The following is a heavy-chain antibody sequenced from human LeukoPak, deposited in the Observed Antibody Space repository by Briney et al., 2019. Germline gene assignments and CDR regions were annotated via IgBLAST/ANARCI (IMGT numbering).Heavy chain of an antibody. Sequence: PSETLSLTCAVYGGSFSGYYWSWIRQPPGKGLEWIGEINHSGSTNYNPSLKSRVTISVDTSKNQFSLKLSSVTAADTAVYYCARGQRRVVPAAFPNYYYYYYMDVWGKGTTVTVSS. V-gene: IGHV4-34*01. CDR3: ARGQRRVVPAAFPNYYYYYYMDV. CDR1: GGSFSGYY. CDR2: INHSGST. D-gene: IGHD2-2*01. J-gene: IGHJ6*03.